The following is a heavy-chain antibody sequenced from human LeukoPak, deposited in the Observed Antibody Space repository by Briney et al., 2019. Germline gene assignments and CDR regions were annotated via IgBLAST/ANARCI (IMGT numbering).Heavy chain of an antibody. CDR3: ARATSGYHYDP. Sequence: PSETLSLTCTVSGGSISSYYWSWIRQPPGKGLEWIGYIYYSGSTNYNPSLKSRVTISVDTSKNQFSLKLSSVAAADTAVYYCARATSGYHYDPWGQGTLVTVPS. V-gene: IGHV4-59*01. J-gene: IGHJ5*02. CDR1: GGSISSYY. CDR2: IYYSGST. D-gene: IGHD5-12*01.